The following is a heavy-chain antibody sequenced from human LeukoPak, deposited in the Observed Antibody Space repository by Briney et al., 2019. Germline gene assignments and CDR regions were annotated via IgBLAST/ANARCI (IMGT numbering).Heavy chain of an antibody. CDR1: GYTFSSYG. CDR3: ARDGEMATIENYFGY. Sequence: ASVKVSCKASGYTFSSYGISWVRQAPGQGLEWMGWISGYNGNSNYEEKFQGRVTMTTDTSTSTAYMELRSLRSDDTAVYYCARDGEMATIENYFGYWGQGTLVTVSS. J-gene: IGHJ4*02. V-gene: IGHV1-18*01. CDR2: ISGYNGNS. D-gene: IGHD5-24*01.